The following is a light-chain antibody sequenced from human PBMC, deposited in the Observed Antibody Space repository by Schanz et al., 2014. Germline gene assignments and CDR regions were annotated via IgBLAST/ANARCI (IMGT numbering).Light chain of an antibody. Sequence: QSVLTQPPSVSGAPGQRVTISCTGSSSNIGAGYDVHWYQQLPGAAPKLLIYGNYRRPSGVPDRFSGSRSGTSASLAITGLQAEDEADYYCCSYAGRVFGTGTKLTVL. CDR3: CSYAGRV. V-gene: IGLV1-40*01. CDR2: GNY. J-gene: IGLJ1*01. CDR1: SSNIGAGYD.